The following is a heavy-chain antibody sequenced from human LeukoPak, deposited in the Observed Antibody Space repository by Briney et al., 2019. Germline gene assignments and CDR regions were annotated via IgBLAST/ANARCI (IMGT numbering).Heavy chain of an antibody. Sequence: ASVKVSCKASGFTFTSSAVQWVRQARGQRLEWIGWIVVGSGNTNYAQKFQERVTITRDMSTSTAYMELSSLRSEDTAVYYCAANLLSGSYSFDYWGQGTLVTVSS. CDR1: GFTFTSSA. V-gene: IGHV1-58*01. J-gene: IGHJ4*02. CDR2: IVVGSGNT. D-gene: IGHD1-26*01. CDR3: AANLLSGSYSFDY.